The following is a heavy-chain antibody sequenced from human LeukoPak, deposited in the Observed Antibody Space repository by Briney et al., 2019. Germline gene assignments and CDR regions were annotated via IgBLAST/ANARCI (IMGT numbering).Heavy chain of an antibody. J-gene: IGHJ4*02. CDR1: GFTFRSYG. D-gene: IGHD3-22*01. CDR2: ISTGGDAT. Sequence: TGGSLRLSCAGSGFTFRSYGMSWVRQAPGKGLEWASGISTGGDATYYADSVKGRFTISRDNSRNTLYLQMNSLRAEDTAVYYCAKHSSAYYFNLYYFDFWGQGTLVTVSS. V-gene: IGHV3-23*01. CDR3: AKHSSAYYFNLYYFDF.